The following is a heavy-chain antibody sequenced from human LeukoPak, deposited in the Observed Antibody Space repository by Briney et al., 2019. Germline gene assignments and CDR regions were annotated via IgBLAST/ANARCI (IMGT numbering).Heavy chain of an antibody. CDR2: IYTSGST. CDR3: ARELGRGAFDI. CDR1: GGSISSYY. Sequence: SETLSLTCTVSGGSISSYYWSWIRKPPGKGLEWIGYIYTSGSTNYNPSLKSRVTISVDTSKNQFSLKLSSVTAADTAVYYCARELGRGAFDIWGQGTMVTVSS. J-gene: IGHJ3*02. V-gene: IGHV4-4*09. D-gene: IGHD7-27*01.